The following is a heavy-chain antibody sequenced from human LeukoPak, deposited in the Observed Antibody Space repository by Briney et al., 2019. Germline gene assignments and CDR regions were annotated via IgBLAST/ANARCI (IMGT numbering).Heavy chain of an antibody. J-gene: IGHJ4*02. Sequence: GGSLRLSCAASGFTFSSYWMHWVRQAPGKGLVWVSRINSDGSRTSYADSVKGRFTISRDNAKNTLYLQMNSLRAKDTAVYYCARHIPNNWNDYFDYWGQGTLVTVSS. CDR3: ARHIPNNWNDYFDY. D-gene: IGHD1-1*01. V-gene: IGHV3-74*01. CDR2: INSDGSRT. CDR1: GFTFSSYW.